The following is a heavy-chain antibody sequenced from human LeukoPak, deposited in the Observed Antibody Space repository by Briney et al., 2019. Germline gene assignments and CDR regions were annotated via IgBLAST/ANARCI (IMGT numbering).Heavy chain of an antibody. D-gene: IGHD5-12*01. Sequence: GRSLRLSRAPSGFTLSSYSFNSVRQAPGEGLEWVASITSTSSYIYYADSVQGRFAVSRDNAKNLLYLQMNSLRAEDTAVFYCVRRGPNNSGLDYWGQGTLVTVSS. J-gene: IGHJ4*02. CDR2: ITSTSSYI. CDR3: VRRGPNNSGLDY. CDR1: GFTLSSYS. V-gene: IGHV3-21*01.